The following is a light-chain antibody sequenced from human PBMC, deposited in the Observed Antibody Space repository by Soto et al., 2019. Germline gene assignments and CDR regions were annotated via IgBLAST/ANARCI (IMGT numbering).Light chain of an antibody. J-gene: IGKJ5*01. CDR3: QQYHWAPDT. Sequence: EIVLTQSPGTLSLCPGERATLSCRASQIVGGDTLAWFQQRPGQAPRLVIYGASNRAAGIPDRFSGSGSGTDFTLTVSRLEPEDFAMYYCQQYHWAPDTFGQGTRLEIK. CDR2: GAS. V-gene: IGKV3-20*01. CDR1: QIVGGDT.